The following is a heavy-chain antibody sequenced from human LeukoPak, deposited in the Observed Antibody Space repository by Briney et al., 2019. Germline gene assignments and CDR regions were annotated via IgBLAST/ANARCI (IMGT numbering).Heavy chain of an antibody. Sequence: ASAKVSCKASGYTFTGYYMHWVRQAPGQGLEWMGWINPNSGGTNYAQKFQGRVTMTRDTSISTAYMELSRLRSDDTAVYYCARDSHYDFWSGYYGWFDPWGQGTLVTVSS. CDR2: INPNSGGT. V-gene: IGHV1-2*02. D-gene: IGHD3-3*01. CDR1: GYTFTGYY. CDR3: ARDSHYDFWSGYYGWFDP. J-gene: IGHJ5*02.